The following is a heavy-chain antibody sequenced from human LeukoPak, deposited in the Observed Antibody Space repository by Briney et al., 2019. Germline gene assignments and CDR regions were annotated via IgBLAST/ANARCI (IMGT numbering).Heavy chain of an antibody. J-gene: IGHJ4*02. CDR1: GISFSNFG. Sequence: GGSLRLSCAASGISFSNFGMSWVRQAPGKGLEWVSVISATGASTYYTDSVNGRFTISRDNSKNTLYLQMNSLRDEDTAFYYCARHVVAVGFDYWGQGTLVTVSS. CDR2: ISATGAST. D-gene: IGHD3-22*01. V-gene: IGHV3-23*01. CDR3: ARHVVAVGFDY.